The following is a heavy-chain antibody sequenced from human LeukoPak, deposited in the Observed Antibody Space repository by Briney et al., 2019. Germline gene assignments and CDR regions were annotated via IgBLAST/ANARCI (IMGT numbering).Heavy chain of an antibody. Sequence: SETLSLTCAVYGGSFSGYYWSWIRQPPGKGLEWIGEINHSGSTNYNPSLKSRVTISVDTSKNQFSLKLTSVTAADTAVYYCARRTTYAAGYSSGWYDYWGQGTLVTVSS. V-gene: IGHV4-34*01. CDR2: INHSGST. CDR1: GGSFSGYY. J-gene: IGHJ4*02. CDR3: ARRTTYAAGYSSGWYDY. D-gene: IGHD6-19*01.